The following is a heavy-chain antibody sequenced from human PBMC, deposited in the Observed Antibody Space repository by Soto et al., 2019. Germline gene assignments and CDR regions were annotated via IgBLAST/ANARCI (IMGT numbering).Heavy chain of an antibody. V-gene: IGHV1-18*01. CDR1: GYTFTSYG. CDR2: ISAYNGNT. Sequence: QVQLVQSGAEVQKPGASVKVSCKASGYTFTSYGISWVRHAPGQGLEWMGWISAYNGNTNYAQKLQGRGTMTTDTATSTAYMERRSLRSDDTAVYYCARDRWAVLWFGELSYFDYWGQGTLVTVS. CDR3: ARDRWAVLWFGELSYFDY. D-gene: IGHD3-10*01. J-gene: IGHJ4*02.